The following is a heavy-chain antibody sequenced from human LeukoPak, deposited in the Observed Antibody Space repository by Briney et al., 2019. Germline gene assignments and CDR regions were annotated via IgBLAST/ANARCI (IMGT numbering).Heavy chain of an antibody. CDR3: ARDWLFDNGV. Sequence: PGGSLRLSCPASGFTFSHYNMNWVHQAPGKGLEWVSYISSGSSTINYADSVKGRLTISRDNGKNSLYLQMNSLRDEDTAVYYCARDWLFDNGVWGQGTTVTVSS. D-gene: IGHD3-9*01. CDR2: ISSGSSTI. CDR1: GFTFSHYN. J-gene: IGHJ6*01. V-gene: IGHV3-48*02.